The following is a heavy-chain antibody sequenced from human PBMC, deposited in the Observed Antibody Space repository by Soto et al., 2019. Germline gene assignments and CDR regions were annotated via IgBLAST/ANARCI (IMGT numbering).Heavy chain of an antibody. D-gene: IGHD5-12*01. J-gene: IGHJ4*02. Sequence: GGSLRLSCAASGFTFSSYWMSWVRQAPGKGLEWVANIKQDGSEKYYVDSVKGRFTISRDNAKNSLYLQMNSLRAEDTAVYYCARDILDIVATISFYADYWGQGTLVTVSS. CDR1: GFTFSSYW. CDR3: ARDILDIVATISFYADY. V-gene: IGHV3-7*01. CDR2: IKQDGSEK.